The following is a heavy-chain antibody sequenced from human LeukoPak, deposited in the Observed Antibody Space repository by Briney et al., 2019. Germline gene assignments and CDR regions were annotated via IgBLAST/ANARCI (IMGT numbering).Heavy chain of an antibody. Sequence: SETLSLTCTVSGGSISSHYWSWVRQPPGKGLEWIGYISTSGSTSYNPSLKSRVAISGDTSKNQFSLKLTSVTAADTAVYYCARHATGSYSVPWLDPWGQGTLVTVSS. D-gene: IGHD3-10*01. CDR2: ISTSGST. V-gene: IGHV4-59*08. CDR3: ARHATGSYSVPWLDP. CDR1: GGSISSHY. J-gene: IGHJ5*02.